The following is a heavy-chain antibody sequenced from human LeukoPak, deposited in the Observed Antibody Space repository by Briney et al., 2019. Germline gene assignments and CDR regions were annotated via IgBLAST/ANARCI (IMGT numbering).Heavy chain of an antibody. CDR2: ISWNSGSI. D-gene: IGHD6-13*01. CDR1: GFPFEDYA. Sequence: GSSLTLFCAASGFPFEDYAMHWVRQAPGEGLEWVSGISWNSGSIGYADSVTGRFTISRDNAKNSLYLQMNSLRAEDTALYYCAKFAAAGVFDYWGQGTLVTVSS. J-gene: IGHJ4*02. CDR3: AKFAAAGVFDY. V-gene: IGHV3-9*01.